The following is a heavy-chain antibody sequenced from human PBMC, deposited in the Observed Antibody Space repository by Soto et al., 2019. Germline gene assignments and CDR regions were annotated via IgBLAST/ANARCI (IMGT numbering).Heavy chain of an antibody. V-gene: IGHV3-30*18. CDR3: AKRHGESHMALDY. Sequence: QVQLVESGGGVVQPGRSLRLSCAASGFTFSSYGMHWVRQSPGKGLELVAVISYDGSNKNYADSVKGRFTISRDNSQNTLYLQMHSLRAEDTAMYYCAKRHGESHMALDYWGQGTLVTVSS. J-gene: IGHJ4*02. CDR1: GFTFSSYG. CDR2: ISYDGSNK. D-gene: IGHD4-17*01.